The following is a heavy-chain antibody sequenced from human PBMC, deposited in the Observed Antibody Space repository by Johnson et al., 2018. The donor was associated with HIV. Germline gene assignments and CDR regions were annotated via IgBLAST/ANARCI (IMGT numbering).Heavy chain of an antibody. CDR3: ARDPFGALDGDAFDI. Sequence: QLQLVASGGCAVHRGSFLRLSCAAPGFTLISNAMHWVRQAPGKGLEWVAVISYDGSNKYYADSVKGRFTISRDNSKNTLYLQMNSLRAEDTAVYYCARDPFGALDGDAFDIWGQGTMVTVSS. J-gene: IGHJ3*02. CDR2: ISYDGSNK. CDR1: GFTLISNA. D-gene: IGHD3-10*01. V-gene: IGHV3-30*04.